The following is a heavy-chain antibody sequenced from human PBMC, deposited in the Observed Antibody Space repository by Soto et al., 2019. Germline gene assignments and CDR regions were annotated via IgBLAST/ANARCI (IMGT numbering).Heavy chain of an antibody. CDR2: IYHSGST. V-gene: IGHV4-30-2*01. CDR3: ARAGDFGYLDY. D-gene: IGHD3-3*01. CDR1: GGSISIGGYS. J-gene: IGHJ4*02. Sequence: PSETLSLTCAVSGGSISIGGYSWSWIRQPPGKGLEWIGYIYHSGSTYYNPSLKSRVTISVDRSKNQFSLKLSSVTAADTAVYYCARAGDFGYLDYWGQGTLVTVSS.